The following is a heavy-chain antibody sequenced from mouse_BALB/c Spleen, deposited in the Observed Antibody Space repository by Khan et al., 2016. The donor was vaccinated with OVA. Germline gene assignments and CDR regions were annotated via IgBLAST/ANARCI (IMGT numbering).Heavy chain of an antibody. V-gene: IGHV5-6-4*01. Sequence: EVELVESGGDLVRPGGSLKLSCAASGFSFSTYSMSWVRQTPEKRLEWVATIRSGGSYTYSPDSVKGRFTISRDNAKNTLYLQMSSLKSEDTAMYYCTRHRGYYGYNPYFDYWGQGTTLTVSS. D-gene: IGHD1-1*01. J-gene: IGHJ2*01. CDR2: IRSGGSYT. CDR3: TRHRGYYGYNPYFDY. CDR1: GFSFSTYS.